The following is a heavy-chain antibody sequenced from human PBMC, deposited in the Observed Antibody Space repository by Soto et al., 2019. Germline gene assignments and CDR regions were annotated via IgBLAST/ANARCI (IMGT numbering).Heavy chain of an antibody. J-gene: IGHJ6*03. D-gene: IGHD3-3*01. CDR1: GFTFSSYA. Sequence: EVQLLESGGGLVQPGGSLRLSCAASGFTFSSYAMSWVRQAPGKGLEWVSAISGSGGSTYYADSVKGRFTISRDNSKNTLYLQMISLRAEDTAVYYCAKDRSPVFGVVIMPYYYYYMDVWGKGTTVTVSS. CDR3: AKDRSPVFGVVIMPYYYYYMDV. CDR2: ISGSGGST. V-gene: IGHV3-23*01.